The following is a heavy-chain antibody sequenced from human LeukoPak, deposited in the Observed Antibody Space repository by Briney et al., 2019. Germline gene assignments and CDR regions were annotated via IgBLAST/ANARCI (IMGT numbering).Heavy chain of an antibody. D-gene: IGHD2-15*01. CDR2: MDPSSGVT. CDR3: ASRAASVTLGY. V-gene: IGHV1-2*06. J-gene: IGHJ4*02. CDR1: GYTFSGYQ. Sequence: ASVKVSCKASGYTFSGYQVHWLRQAPGQGLEWMGRMDPSSGVTNYAQKFQGRVTMTRDTSINTAYLDLSALKSDDTAVYYCASRAASVTLGYWGQGTLVTVSS.